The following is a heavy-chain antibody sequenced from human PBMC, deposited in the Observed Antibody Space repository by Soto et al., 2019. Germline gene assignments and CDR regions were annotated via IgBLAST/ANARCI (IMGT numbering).Heavy chain of an antibody. D-gene: IGHD6-6*01. V-gene: IGHV4-31*03. Sequence: QVQLQESGPGLVKPSQTLSLTRTVSGGSISSGGYYWSWIRQHPGKGLEWIGYIYYSGRTYYNPSLHSRVSIAVDTTENQFSLKLTSVTAADTSVYYCARGSFSSSSSWFDPWGRGTLVTVSS. CDR1: GGSISSGGYY. CDR2: IYYSGRT. CDR3: ARGSFSSSSSWFDP. J-gene: IGHJ5*02.